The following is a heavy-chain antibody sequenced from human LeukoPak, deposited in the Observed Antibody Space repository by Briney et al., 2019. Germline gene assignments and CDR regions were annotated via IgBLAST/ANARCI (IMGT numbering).Heavy chain of an antibody. Sequence: PSETLSLTCTVSGGSISSGGYYWSWIRQPPGKGLEWIGYIYHSGSTYYNPSLKSRVTISVDRSKNQFSLKLSSVTAADTAVYYCARGITILGVAKDYYYYMDVWGKGTTVTVSS. J-gene: IGHJ6*03. CDR3: ARGITILGVAKDYYYYMDV. CDR2: IYHSGST. V-gene: IGHV4-30-2*01. D-gene: IGHD3-3*01. CDR1: GGSISSGGYY.